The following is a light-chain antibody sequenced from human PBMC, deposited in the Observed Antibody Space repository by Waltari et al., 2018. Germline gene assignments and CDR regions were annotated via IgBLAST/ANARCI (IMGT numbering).Light chain of an antibody. CDR3: SSRDSSNRPHVL. V-gene: IGLV3-19*01. J-gene: IGLJ2*01. CDR2: GKH. CDR1: SLENYY. Sequence: SSDLTQDPAVSVTLGQTVRITCQGDSLENYYAAWYQQKPGQAPILVIYGKHYRPSGIPDRFSGYSSGNTASLTITGAQAEDEADYFCSSRDSSNRPHVLFGGGTKLTVL.